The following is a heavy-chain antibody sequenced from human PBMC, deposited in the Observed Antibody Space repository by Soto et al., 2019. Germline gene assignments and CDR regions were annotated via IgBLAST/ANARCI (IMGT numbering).Heavy chain of an antibody. Sequence: GGSLRLSCAASGFTFSSYAMSWVRQAPGKGLEWVSAISGSGGSTYYADSVKGRFTISRDNSKNTLYLQMNSLRAEDTAVYYCASRRAVVVPAAIEPDYYYYYGMDVWGQGTTVTVSS. J-gene: IGHJ6*02. CDR3: ASRRAVVVPAAIEPDYYYYYGMDV. CDR2: ISGSGGST. CDR1: GFTFSSYA. V-gene: IGHV3-23*01. D-gene: IGHD2-2*01.